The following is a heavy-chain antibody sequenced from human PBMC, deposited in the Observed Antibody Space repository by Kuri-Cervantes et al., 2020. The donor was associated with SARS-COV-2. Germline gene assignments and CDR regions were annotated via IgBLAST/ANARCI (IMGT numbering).Heavy chain of an antibody. Sequence: GESLKISCAASGFTFSSYAMHWVRQAPGKGLEWVAVISYDGSNKYYADSVKGRFTISRDNSKNTLYLQMNSLRAEDTAVYYCARGGSSSWSLGEEYYFDYWGQGTLVTVSS. CDR2: ISYDGSNK. V-gene: IGHV3-30-3*01. J-gene: IGHJ4*02. CDR3: ARGGSSSWSLGEEYYFDY. D-gene: IGHD6-13*01. CDR1: GFTFSSYA.